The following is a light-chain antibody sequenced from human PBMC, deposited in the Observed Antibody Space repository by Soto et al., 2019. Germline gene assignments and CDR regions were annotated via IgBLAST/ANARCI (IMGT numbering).Light chain of an antibody. CDR2: HTS. V-gene: IGKV3-15*01. CDR3: QRYDNWPLT. J-gene: IGKJ4*01. Sequence: EIVMTQSPATLSVSPGDSATLSCRASQSISDNVAWYQQKPGLAPRLLIYHTSTRATGVPARFSGSGSGTEFSLTISSLQSDDSAVDYCQRYDNWPLTFGGGTKVEIK. CDR1: QSISDN.